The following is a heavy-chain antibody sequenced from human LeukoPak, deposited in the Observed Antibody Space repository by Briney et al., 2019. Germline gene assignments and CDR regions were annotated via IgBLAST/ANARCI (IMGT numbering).Heavy chain of an antibody. D-gene: IGHD6-13*01. CDR2: IIPIFGTA. V-gene: IGHV1-69*05. Sequence: SVKVSCKASGGTFSSYAIGWVRQAPGQGLEWMGGIIPIFGTANYAQKFQGRVTITTDESTSTAYMELSGLRSEDTAVYYCARVRDSSSWFYFDYWGQGTLVTVSS. CDR1: GGTFSSYA. CDR3: ARVRDSSSWFYFDY. J-gene: IGHJ4*02.